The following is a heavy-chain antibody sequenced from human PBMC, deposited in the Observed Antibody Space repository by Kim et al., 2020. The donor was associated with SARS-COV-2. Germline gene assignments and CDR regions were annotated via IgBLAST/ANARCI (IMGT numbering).Heavy chain of an antibody. CDR2: YHSGTT. CDR1: GGSISSYSDN. CDR3: ARHVPYGATHTLGCFDP. D-gene: IGHD2-8*01. Sequence: SETLSLTCTVSGGSISSYSDNWGWIRQPPGKGLEWIGSYHSGTTYFNPSLKSRGTISVDTSKNQFSLRLSSVTASDSAMYYCARHVPYGATHTLGCFDPWGQGTLVTVSS. V-gene: IGHV4-39*01. J-gene: IGHJ5*02.